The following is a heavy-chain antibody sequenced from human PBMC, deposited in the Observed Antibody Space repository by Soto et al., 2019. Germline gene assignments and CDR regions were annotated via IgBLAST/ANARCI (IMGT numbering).Heavy chain of an antibody. CDR3: ARDLTTLVVALAIFDY. J-gene: IGHJ4*02. CDR2: ISAYNGNT. D-gene: IGHD2-15*01. Sequence: ASVKVSCTASGYTFTSYGISWVRQAPGQGLEWMGWISAYNGNTNYAQKLQGRVTMTTDTSTSTAYMELRSLRSDDTAVYYCARDLTTLVVALAIFDYWGQGTLVTVSS. CDR1: GYTFTSYG. V-gene: IGHV1-18*01.